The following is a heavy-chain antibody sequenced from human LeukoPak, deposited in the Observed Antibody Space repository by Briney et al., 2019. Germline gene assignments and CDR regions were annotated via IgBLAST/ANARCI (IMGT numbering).Heavy chain of an antibody. Sequence: ASVKVSCKASGYTFTGYYMHWVRQAPGQGLEWMGWINPYSGGTNYAQKFQGRVTMTRDTSISTAYMELSRLRSDDTAVYYCARDASGRDGYCLPWYYVDYWGQGTLVTVSS. CDR2: INPYSGGT. D-gene: IGHD5-24*01. V-gene: IGHV1-2*02. CDR3: ARDASGRDGYCLPWYYVDY. CDR1: GYTFTGYY. J-gene: IGHJ4*02.